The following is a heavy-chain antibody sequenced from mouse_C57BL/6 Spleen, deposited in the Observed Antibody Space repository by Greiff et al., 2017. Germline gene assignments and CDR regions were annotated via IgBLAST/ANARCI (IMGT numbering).Heavy chain of an antibody. J-gene: IGHJ4*01. CDR3: ARSYYYGSSASPMDY. V-gene: IGHV1-69*01. CDR2: IDPSDSYT. Sequence: QVQLQQPGAELVMPGASVKLSCKASGYTFTSYWMHWVKQRPGQGLEWIGEIDPSDSYTNYNQKFKGKSTLTVDKSSSTAYMQLSSLTSEDSAVYYCARSYYYGSSASPMDYGGQGTSVTVSS. D-gene: IGHD1-1*01. CDR1: GYTFTSYW.